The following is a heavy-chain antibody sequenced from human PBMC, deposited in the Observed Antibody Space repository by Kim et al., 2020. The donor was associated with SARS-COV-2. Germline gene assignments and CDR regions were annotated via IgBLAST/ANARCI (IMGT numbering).Heavy chain of an antibody. CDR1: GYSFPTYW. CDR3: ARLTTMISQNCAY. V-gene: IGHV5-51*01. J-gene: IGHJ4*02. D-gene: IGHD3-22*01. Sequence: GESLKISCKGSGYSFPTYWIAWVRQMPEKGLEWMGIIYPADSETKYSPSFQGQVTISADRSISTAYLLLSGLKASDTAVYYCARLTTMISQNCAYWGQGTRVTVSS. CDR2: IYPADSET.